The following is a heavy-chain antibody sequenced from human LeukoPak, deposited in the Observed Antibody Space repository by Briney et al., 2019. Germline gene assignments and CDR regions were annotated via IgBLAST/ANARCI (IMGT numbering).Heavy chain of an antibody. CDR3: ARDRSNRWELPN. J-gene: IGHJ4*02. CDR2: IIPILGIA. V-gene: IGHV1-69*04. D-gene: IGHD1-26*01. Sequence: SVKVSCKASGGTFSSYTISWVRQAPGQGLEWMGRIIPILGIANYAQKFQGRVTITADKSTSTAYMELSSLRSEDTAVYYCARDRSNRWELPNWGQGTLVTVSS. CDR1: GGTFSSYT.